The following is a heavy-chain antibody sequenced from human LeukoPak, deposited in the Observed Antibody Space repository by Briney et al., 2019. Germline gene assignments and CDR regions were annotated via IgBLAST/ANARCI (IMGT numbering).Heavy chain of an antibody. CDR3: ASSSSWYSGFDY. V-gene: IGHV4-59*01. J-gene: IGHJ4*02. D-gene: IGHD6-13*01. CDR1: GGSISSYY. CDR2: IYYSGST. Sequence: SGTLSLTCTVSGGSISSYYWSWIRQPPGKGLEWIGYIYYSGSTNYNPSLKSRVTISVDTSKNQFSLKLSSVTAADTAVYYCASSSSWYSGFDYWGQGTLVTVSS.